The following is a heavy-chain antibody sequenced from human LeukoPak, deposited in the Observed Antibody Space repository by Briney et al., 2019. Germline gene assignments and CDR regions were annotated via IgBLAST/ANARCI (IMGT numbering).Heavy chain of an antibody. CDR2: IWYDGSNK. D-gene: IGHD3-22*01. CDR3: ARDHSGYPDY. CDR1: GFTFSSYG. Sequence: PGGSLRLSCAASGFTFSSYGMHWIRQAPGKGLEWVAVIWYDGSNKYYADSVKGRFTISRDNSKNTLYLQMNSLRAEDTAVHYCARDHSGYPDYWGQGTLVTVSS. V-gene: IGHV3-33*01. J-gene: IGHJ4*02.